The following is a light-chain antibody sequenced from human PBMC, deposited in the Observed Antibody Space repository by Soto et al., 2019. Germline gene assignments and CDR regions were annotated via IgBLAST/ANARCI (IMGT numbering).Light chain of an antibody. Sequence: EIVLTQSPGTLSLSPGERATLSCRASQPLSGNSLAWYQQKPGRAPRLLIYAASTRATDIPQRFSGSGSGTYFALTISSLEPEDIAIYYCQQYDGPHLSFGPGTTVEI. V-gene: IGKV3-20*01. CDR3: QQYDGPHLS. J-gene: IGKJ3*01. CDR2: AAS. CDR1: QPLSGNS.